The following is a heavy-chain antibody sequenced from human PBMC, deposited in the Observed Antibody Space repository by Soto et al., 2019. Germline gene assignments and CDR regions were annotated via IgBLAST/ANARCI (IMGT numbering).Heavy chain of an antibody. CDR3: ARHTMVGATDYYYCYGMDV. V-gene: IGHV5-51*01. Sequence: RGESLKISCKGSGYSFTSYWIGWVRQMPGKGLEWMGIIYPGDSDTRYSPSFQGQVTTSADKSISTAYLQWSSLKASDTAMYYCARHTMVGATDYYYCYGMDVWGQGTTVTVSS. CDR2: IYPGDSDT. D-gene: IGHD1-26*01. J-gene: IGHJ6*02. CDR1: GYSFTSYW.